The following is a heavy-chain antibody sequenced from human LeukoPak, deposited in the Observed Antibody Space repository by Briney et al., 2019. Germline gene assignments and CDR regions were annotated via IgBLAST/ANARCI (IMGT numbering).Heavy chain of an antibody. J-gene: IGHJ4*02. CDR2: INAGNGNT. CDR3: AKDVGIVVVPAATPFDY. V-gene: IGHV1-3*01. D-gene: IGHD2-2*01. CDR1: GYTFTSYA. Sequence: GASVKVSCKASGYTFTSYAMHWVRQAPGQRLEWMGWINAGNGNTKYSQKFQGRVTITADKSTSTAYMELSSLRAEDTAVYYCAKDVGIVVVPAATPFDYWGQGTLVTVSS.